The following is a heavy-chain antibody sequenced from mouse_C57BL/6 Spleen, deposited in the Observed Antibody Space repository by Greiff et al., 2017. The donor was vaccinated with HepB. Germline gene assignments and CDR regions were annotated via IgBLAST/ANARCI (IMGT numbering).Heavy chain of an antibody. D-gene: IGHD4-1*01. V-gene: IGHV1-69*01. Sequence: VQLQQPGAELVMPGASVKLSCKASGYTFTSYWMHWVKQRPGQGLEWIGEIDPSDSYTKYNQKFKGKSTLTVDKSSSTAYMQLSSLTSEDSAVYYCARRGLGGGYYFGCWGQGTTLTVSS. CDR2: IDPSDSYT. CDR1: GYTFTSYW. J-gene: IGHJ2*01. CDR3: ARRGLGGGYYFGC.